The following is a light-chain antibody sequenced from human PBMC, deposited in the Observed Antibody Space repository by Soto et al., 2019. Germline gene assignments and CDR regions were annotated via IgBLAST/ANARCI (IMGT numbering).Light chain of an antibody. CDR2: GAS. V-gene: IGKV3-20*01. CDR1: QSVSSSY. Sequence: EIVLTQSPGTLSLSPGERATLSCRASQSVSSSYLAWYQQKPGQAPRLLIYGASSRATGIPDRFSGNGSGTDFTLTISRLEPEDFAVYYCQQYVSSPGTFGQGTKVDIK. J-gene: IGKJ2*01. CDR3: QQYVSSPGT.